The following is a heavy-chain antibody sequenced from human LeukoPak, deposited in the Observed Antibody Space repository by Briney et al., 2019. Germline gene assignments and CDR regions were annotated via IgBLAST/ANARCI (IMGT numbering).Heavy chain of an antibody. CDR3: ARDWRDILTGYHNWFDP. Sequence: SETLSLTCTVSGGSFNNYYWSWIRQPPGKGLQWIGYIYGSGSTYYNPSLKSRVTISVDTSKNQFSLKLSSVTAADTAVYYCARDWRDILTGYHNWFDPWGQGTLVTVSS. V-gene: IGHV4-59*12. CDR1: GGSFNNYY. J-gene: IGHJ5*02. CDR2: IYGSGST. D-gene: IGHD3-9*01.